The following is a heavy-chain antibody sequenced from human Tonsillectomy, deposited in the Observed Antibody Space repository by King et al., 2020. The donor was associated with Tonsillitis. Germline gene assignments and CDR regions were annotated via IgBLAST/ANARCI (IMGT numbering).Heavy chain of an antibody. D-gene: IGHD4-17*01. CDR1: GFIFGNYA. V-gene: IGHV3-23*04. CDR2: ISDSIGGT. Sequence: VQLVESGGDLVQPGGSLRLSCAASGFIFGNYAMSWVRLAPGKGLEWVSSISDSIGGTFYADSVKGRFTISRDNSRNTLYLQMNSLRAEDTAVYYCAKASMTTVTLCFFYYWGQGTLVTVSS. J-gene: IGHJ4*02. CDR3: AKASMTTVTLCFFYY.